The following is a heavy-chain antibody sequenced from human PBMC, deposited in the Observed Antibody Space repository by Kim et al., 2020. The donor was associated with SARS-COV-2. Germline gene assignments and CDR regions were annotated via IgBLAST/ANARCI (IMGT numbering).Heavy chain of an antibody. Sequence: SETLSLTCTVSGGSVSSGSYYWSWIRQPPGKGLEWIGYIYYSGSTNYNPSLKSRVTISVDTSKNQFSLKLSSVTAADTAVYYCARVHHGRWFGESNGGIDYWGQGTLVTVSS. CDR3: ARVHHGRWFGESNGGIDY. D-gene: IGHD3-10*01. CDR1: GGSVSSGSYY. CDR2: IYYSGST. V-gene: IGHV4-61*01. J-gene: IGHJ4*02.